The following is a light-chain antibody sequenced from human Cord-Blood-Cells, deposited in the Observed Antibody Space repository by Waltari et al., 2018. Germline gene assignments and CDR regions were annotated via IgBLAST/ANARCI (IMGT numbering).Light chain of an antibody. V-gene: IGLV2-8*01. CDR2: EVS. J-gene: IGLJ3*02. Sequence: QSALTQPPSASGSPGQSVTISCTGPSRDVGGAHNVSWYQQHPGKAPKLMIYEVSKRPSGVPDRFSGSKSGNTASLTVSGLQAEDEADYYCSSYAGSNNLVFGGGTKLTVL. CDR1: SRDVGGAHN. CDR3: SSYAGSNNLV.